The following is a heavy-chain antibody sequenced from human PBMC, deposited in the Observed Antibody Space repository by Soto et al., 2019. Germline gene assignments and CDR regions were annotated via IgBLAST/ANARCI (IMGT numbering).Heavy chain of an antibody. D-gene: IGHD3-9*01. CDR1: GFTFSTSS. CDR3: ARDFKYDILTSHYGMDV. J-gene: IGHJ6*02. V-gene: IGHV3-21*02. Sequence: EVQLVESGGGLVKPGGSLRLSCAASGFTFSTSSMHWVRQAPGKGLEWVSSISTTSTYIYYADSVKGRFTISRDNAKNSLFLQMNSLRAEDTAVYYCARDFKYDILTSHYGMDVWGQGTTVTVSS. CDR2: ISTTSTYI.